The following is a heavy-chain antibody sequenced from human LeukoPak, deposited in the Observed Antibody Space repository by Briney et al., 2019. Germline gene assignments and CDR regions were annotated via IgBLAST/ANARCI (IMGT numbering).Heavy chain of an antibody. CDR3: ARVIGFGELSLGY. D-gene: IGHD3-10*01. V-gene: IGHV1-69*06. CDR1: GGTFSSYA. CDR2: IIPIFGTA. J-gene: IGHJ4*02. Sequence: SVKVSCKASGGTFSSYAISWVRQAPGQGLEWMGGIIPIFGTANYAQKFQGRVTITADKSTSTAYMELSSLRSEDTAVYYCARVIGFGELSLGYWGQGTLVTVSS.